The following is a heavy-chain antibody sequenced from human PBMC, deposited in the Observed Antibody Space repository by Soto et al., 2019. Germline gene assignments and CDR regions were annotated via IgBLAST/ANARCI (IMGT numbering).Heavy chain of an antibody. CDR1: GFTFSSYG. V-gene: IGHV3-30*18. J-gene: IGHJ4*02. Sequence: GGSLRLSCAASGFTFSSYGMHWVRQAPGKGLEWVAVISYDGSNKYYADSVKGRFTISRDNSKNTLYLQMNSLRAEDTAVYYCAKGSGLVQRGYFDYWGQGTLVTVSS. CDR3: AKGSGLVQRGYFDY. CDR2: ISYDGSNK. D-gene: IGHD1-1*01.